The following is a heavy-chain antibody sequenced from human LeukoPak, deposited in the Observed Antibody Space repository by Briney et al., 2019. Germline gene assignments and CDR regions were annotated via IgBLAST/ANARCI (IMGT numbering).Heavy chain of an antibody. V-gene: IGHV1-2*02. D-gene: IGHD2-21*01. CDR3: ARGPSLDCGPFDI. CDR2: INPNSGGT. J-gene: IGHJ3*02. Sequence: ASVKVSCKASGGVFSNYAITWVRQAPGQGLEWMGWINPNSGGTNYAQKFQGRVTMTRDTSISTAYMELSRLRSDDTAVYYCARGPSLDCGPFDIWGQGTMVTVSS. CDR1: GGVFSNYA.